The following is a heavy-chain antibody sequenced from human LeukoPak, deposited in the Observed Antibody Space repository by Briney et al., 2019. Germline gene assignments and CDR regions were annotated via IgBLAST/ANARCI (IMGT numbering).Heavy chain of an antibody. CDR2: IYPDSGGT. V-gene: IGHV1-2*02. CDR1: GYTFTDYY. D-gene: IGHD3-10*01. J-gene: IGHJ4*02. CDR3: ARGRSDYYLDS. Sequence: ASLKVSCKASGYTFTDYYMHWVRQAPGHGLEWMGWIYPDSGGTNYAQKFQGRVTMTRDTSISTAYKGLSRLTSDDTAVYYCARGRSDYYLDSWGQGTLVTVSS.